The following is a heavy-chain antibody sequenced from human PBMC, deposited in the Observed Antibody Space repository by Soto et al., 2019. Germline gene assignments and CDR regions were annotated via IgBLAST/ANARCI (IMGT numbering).Heavy chain of an antibody. Sequence: LQESGSGLVKPSQTLSLTCAVSGGSISSGGYSWSWIRQPPGKGLEWIGYNYHSGSTYYNPSPKTRVTISVDRSKNQFSLKLSSVTAADTAVYYCARVPGPWGQGTLVTVSS. CDR1: GGSISSGGYS. V-gene: IGHV4-30-2*01. CDR2: NYHSGST. J-gene: IGHJ5*02. CDR3: ARVPGP.